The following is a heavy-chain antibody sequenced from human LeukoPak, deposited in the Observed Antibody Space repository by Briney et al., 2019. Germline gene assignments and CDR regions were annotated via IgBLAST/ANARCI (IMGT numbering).Heavy chain of an antibody. D-gene: IGHD2-21*01. Sequence: GGSLRLSCAASGFSFTFYSMNWVRQAPGKGLEWVSSISSSSSYIYYADSVKGRFTISGDNAKNSLYLQMNSLRAEDTAVYYCARDSPNEGILWWSIDYWGQGTLVTVSS. CDR2: ISSSSSYI. J-gene: IGHJ4*02. CDR3: ARDSPNEGILWWSIDY. V-gene: IGHV3-21*01. CDR1: GFSFTFYS.